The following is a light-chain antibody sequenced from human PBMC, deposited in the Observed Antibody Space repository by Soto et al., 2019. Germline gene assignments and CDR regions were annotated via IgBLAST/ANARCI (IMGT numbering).Light chain of an antibody. V-gene: IGKV3-20*01. J-gene: IGKJ4*01. Sequence: EIVLTQSPGTLSLSPGERAALSCRASQSVSNNYLAWYQQKPGQAPRLLIFDASGRATGIPDRFSGGGSGTDFPLTISRLEPEDFAVYYCQQYSSPPLPFGGGTKVEI. CDR1: QSVSNNY. CDR2: DAS. CDR3: QQYSSPPLP.